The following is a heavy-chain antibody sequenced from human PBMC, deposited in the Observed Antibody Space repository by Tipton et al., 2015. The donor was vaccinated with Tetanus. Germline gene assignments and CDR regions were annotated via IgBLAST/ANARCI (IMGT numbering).Heavy chain of an antibody. Sequence: TLSLTCTVSGGSISSSPYYWDWIRQPPGKGLEWIGSASYSGTTNYTPSLKSRITISRNTSKNQLSLMLRSVTAADTAMYYCARHSSSWDDYYYYGLDVWGQGTTVTVSS. CDR1: GGSISSSPYY. CDR3: ARHSSSWDDYYYYGLDV. CDR2: ASYSGTT. V-gene: IGHV4-39*01. J-gene: IGHJ6*02. D-gene: IGHD6-13*01.